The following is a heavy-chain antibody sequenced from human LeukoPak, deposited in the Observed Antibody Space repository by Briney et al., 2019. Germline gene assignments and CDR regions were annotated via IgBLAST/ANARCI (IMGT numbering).Heavy chain of an antibody. V-gene: IGHV3-21*01. J-gene: IGHJ4*02. CDR2: ISSSSSYI. CDR3: ARHVQIAAAKIDY. D-gene: IGHD6-13*01. Sequence: GGSLRLSCAASGFTFSSYSMNWVRQAPGKGLEWVSSISSSSSYIYYADSVKGRFTISRDNAKNSLYPQMNSLRAEDTAVYYCARHVQIAAAKIDYWGQGTLVTDSS. CDR1: GFTFSSYS.